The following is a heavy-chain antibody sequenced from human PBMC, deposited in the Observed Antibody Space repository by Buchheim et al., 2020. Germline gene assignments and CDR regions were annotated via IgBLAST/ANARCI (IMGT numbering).Heavy chain of an antibody. Sequence: QVQLVESGGGVVQPGRSLRLSCAASGFTFNSYAMNWVRQAPGKGLEWVAVISYDGSNENHADSVKGRFTISRDNYKNVLYLEMNSLRGDDTAVYFCAKGHVKTGYGFYYFDLWGQGTL. D-gene: IGHD5-12*01. J-gene: IGHJ4*02. CDR2: ISYDGSNE. CDR3: AKGHVKTGYGFYYFDL. CDR1: GFTFNSYA. V-gene: IGHV3-30-3*01.